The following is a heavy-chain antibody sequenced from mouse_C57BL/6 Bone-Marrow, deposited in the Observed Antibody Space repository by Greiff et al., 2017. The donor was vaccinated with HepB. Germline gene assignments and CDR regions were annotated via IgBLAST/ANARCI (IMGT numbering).Heavy chain of an antibody. CDR1: GFTFSDFY. V-gene: IGHV7-1*01. CDR3: ARDAGTGTYAMDY. J-gene: IGHJ4*01. Sequence: EVKLVESGGGLVQSGRSLRLSCATSGFTFSDFYMEWVRQAPGKGLEWIAASRNKANDYTTEYSASVKGRFIVSRDTSQSILYLQMNALRAEDTAIYYCARDAGTGTYAMDYWGQGTSVTVSS. D-gene: IGHD4-1*01. CDR2: SRNKANDYTT.